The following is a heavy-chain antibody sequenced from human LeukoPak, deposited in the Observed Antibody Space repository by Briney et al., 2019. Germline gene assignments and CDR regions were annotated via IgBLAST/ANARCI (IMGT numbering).Heavy chain of an antibody. CDR1: GISLSTSGMC. V-gene: IGHV4-34*01. Sequence: LVKPTETLTLTCTLPGISLSTSGMCVNWIRQPPGKGLEWIGEINHSGSTNYNPSLKSRVTISVDTSKNQFSLKLSSVTAADTAVYYCARGQLVLGGYYGMDVWGQGTTVTVSS. CDR2: INHSGST. CDR3: ARGQLVLGGYYGMDV. D-gene: IGHD6-13*01. J-gene: IGHJ6*02.